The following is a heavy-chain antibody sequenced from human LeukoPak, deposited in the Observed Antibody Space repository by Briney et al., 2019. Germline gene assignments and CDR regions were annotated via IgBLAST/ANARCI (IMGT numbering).Heavy chain of an antibody. Sequence: GGSLRLSCAASGFTFSSYSMNWVRQAPGKGLEWVSYISSSSSTIYYADSVKGRFTISRDNAKNSLYLQMNSLRAEDTAVYYCARDPPYYDSSGYYLYWGQGTLVTVSS. V-gene: IGHV3-48*04. CDR3: ARDPPYYDSSGYYLY. J-gene: IGHJ4*02. D-gene: IGHD3-22*01. CDR2: ISSSSSTI. CDR1: GFTFSSYS.